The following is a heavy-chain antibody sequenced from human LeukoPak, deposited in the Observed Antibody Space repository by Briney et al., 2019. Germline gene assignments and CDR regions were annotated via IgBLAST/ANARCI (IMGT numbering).Heavy chain of an antibody. V-gene: IGHV3-15*01. D-gene: IGHD5-24*01. CDR1: GLTFSSAW. CDR2: IKSRTDGATI. Sequence: GGSLRLSCAASGLTFSSAWMTWVRQAPGKGLEWVGRIKSRTDGATIEYAAPVKGRFTISRDDSKNTLYLQMNSLKTEDTAVYYCTTALTHNFDYWGQGTLVTVSP. CDR3: TTALTHNFDY. J-gene: IGHJ4*02.